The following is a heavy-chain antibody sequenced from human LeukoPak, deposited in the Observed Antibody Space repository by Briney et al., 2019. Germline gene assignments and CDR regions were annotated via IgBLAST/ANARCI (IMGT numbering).Heavy chain of an antibody. V-gene: IGHV1-2*02. J-gene: IGHJ5*02. CDR3: GGGFQSLDP. Sequence: ASVKVSCKASGYNFRAYYIHWVRQAPGQGLEWLGYIRPMTGDTNYAQKFQDRVTFSMDTSTATAYMELRSLRSDDTAFYYCGGGFQSLDPCVGGTKVTVCS. CDR2: IRPMTGDT. CDR1: GYNFRAYY. D-gene: IGHD3-10*01.